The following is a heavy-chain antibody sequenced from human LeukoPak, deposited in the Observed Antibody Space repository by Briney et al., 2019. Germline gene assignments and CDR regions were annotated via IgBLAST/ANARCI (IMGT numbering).Heavy chain of an antibody. J-gene: IGHJ4*02. D-gene: IGHD3-16*02. CDR2: INPNSGGT. CDR1: GYTFTGYY. V-gene: IGHV1-2*06. CDR3: ALDDIVWGSYRYRYFDY. Sequence: ASVKVSCKASGYTFTGYYMHWVRQAPGQGLEWMGRINPNSGGTNYAQKLQGRVTMTTDTSTSTAYMELRSLRSDDTAVYYCALDDIVWGSYRYRYFDYWGQGTLVTVSS.